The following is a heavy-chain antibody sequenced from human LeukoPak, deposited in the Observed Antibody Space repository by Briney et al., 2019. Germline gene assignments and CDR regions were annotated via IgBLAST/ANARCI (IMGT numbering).Heavy chain of an antibody. CDR2: IPYDGSSK. Sequence: GGSLRLSCSASGFTFSNDGMHWVRQIPGKGLEWVAFIPYDGSSKYYADPVKGRFAISRDNSKNTLYLQMNSLRAEDTAVYYCANSPQSFYYYMDVWGKGTTVIVSS. V-gene: IGHV3-30*02. CDR3: ANSPQSFYYYMDV. CDR1: GFTFSNDG. J-gene: IGHJ6*03.